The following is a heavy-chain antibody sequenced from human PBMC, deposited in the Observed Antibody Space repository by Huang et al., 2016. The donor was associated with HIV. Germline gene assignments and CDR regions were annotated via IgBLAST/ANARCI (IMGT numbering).Heavy chain of an antibody. Sequence: QVQLVQSGAEVKKPGASVKVSCKASGFNFNNYDFNWVRQASGQGLERMGWMNPKSGNTGDAQKFQGRVTITRNTSRTTAYMGLRSLRSEDTAVYYCARARGFLYDSTGYYSRYYFDSWGQGTLVTISS. CDR2: MNPKSGNT. J-gene: IGHJ4*02. V-gene: IGHV1-8*03. CDR1: GFNFNNYD. CDR3: ARARGFLYDSTGYYSRYYFDS. D-gene: IGHD3-22*01.